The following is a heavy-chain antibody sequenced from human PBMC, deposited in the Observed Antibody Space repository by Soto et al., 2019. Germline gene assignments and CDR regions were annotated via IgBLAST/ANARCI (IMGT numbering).Heavy chain of an antibody. J-gene: IGHJ4*02. CDR3: ENYSYVSGDYRSFDY. Sequence: SETLSLTFTVSGDSISSSTYYWGWIRQSPGKGLEWIGNIHYSGSTYYNPSLKSRVTISVDTSKNQFSLKLSSVTAADTAVYYWENYSYVSGDYRSFDYWGQGTLVTVSS. CDR1: GDSISSSTYY. D-gene: IGHD3-10*01. CDR2: IHYSGST. V-gene: IGHV4-39*01.